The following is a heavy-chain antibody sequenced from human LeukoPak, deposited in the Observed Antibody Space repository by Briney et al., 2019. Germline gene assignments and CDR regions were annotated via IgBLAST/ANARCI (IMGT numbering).Heavy chain of an antibody. CDR2: ARNKANSYTT. D-gene: IGHD6-19*01. CDR3: ARERGYSSAYYFDY. J-gene: IGHJ4*02. Sequence: GGSLRLSCAASGFTFSDHYMDWVRQAPGKGLEWVGRARNKANSYTTEYAASVKGRFTISRDDSKNSLYLQMNSLKTEDTAVYYCARERGYSSAYYFDYWGQGTLVTVSS. CDR1: GFTFSDHY. V-gene: IGHV3-72*01.